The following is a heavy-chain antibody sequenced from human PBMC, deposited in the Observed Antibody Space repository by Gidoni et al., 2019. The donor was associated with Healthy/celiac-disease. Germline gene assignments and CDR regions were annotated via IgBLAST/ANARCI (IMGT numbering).Heavy chain of an antibody. CDR1: GFTFSSYS. CDR2: ISSSSSYI. CDR3: ARTTYYYGSGPMDV. D-gene: IGHD3-10*01. J-gene: IGHJ6*02. Sequence: EAQLVESGGGLVKPGGSLRLSCAASGFTFSSYSMNWVRQSPGKGLGWVSSISSSSSYIYYADSVKGRFTISRDNAKNSLYLQMNSLRAEDTAVYYCARTTYYYGSGPMDVWGQGTTVTVSS. V-gene: IGHV3-21*01.